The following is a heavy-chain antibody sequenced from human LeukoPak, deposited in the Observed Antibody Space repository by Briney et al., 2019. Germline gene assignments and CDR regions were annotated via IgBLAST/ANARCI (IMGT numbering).Heavy chain of an antibody. CDR1: GFTFSGFW. D-gene: IGHD1-7*01. CDR2: IKQDGSEK. V-gene: IGHV3-7*01. CDR3: ARAGSFWHYVY. J-gene: IGHJ4*02. Sequence: TGGSLRLSCAASGFTFSGFWVSWVRQTPGKGLEWVANIKQDGSEKYYVDSVKGRFTISRDNAKNSLSLQMNGLRVEDTAVYYCARAGSFWHYVYWGQGTLVTVSS.